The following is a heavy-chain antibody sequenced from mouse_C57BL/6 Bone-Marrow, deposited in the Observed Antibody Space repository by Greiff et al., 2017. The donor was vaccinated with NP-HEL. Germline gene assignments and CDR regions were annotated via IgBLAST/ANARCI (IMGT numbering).Heavy chain of an antibody. J-gene: IGHJ3*01. CDR3: ARDYYGSSYWFAY. D-gene: IGHD1-1*01. CDR1: GYSFTGYY. CDR2: INPSTGGT. V-gene: IGHV1-43*01. Sequence: DVKLQESGPELVKPGASVKISCKASGYSFTGYYMHWVKQSSEKSLEWIGEINPSTGGTSYIQKFKGKATLTVDKSSSTAYMQLKSLTSEDSAVYYCARDYYGSSYWFAYWGQGTLVTVSA.